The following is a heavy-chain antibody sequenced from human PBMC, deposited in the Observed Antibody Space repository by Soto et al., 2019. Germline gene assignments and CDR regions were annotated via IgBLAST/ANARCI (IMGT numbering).Heavy chain of an antibody. CDR1: GGTFSSYA. V-gene: IGHV1-69*13. CDR3: ARDKGYSYGSELGNYGMDV. Sequence: SVKVSCKASGGTFSSYAISWVRQAPGQGLEWMGGIIPIFGTANYAQKFQGRVTITADESTSTAYMELSSLRSEDTAVYYCARDKGYSYGSELGNYGMDVWGQGTTVTVSS. CDR2: IIPIFGTA. J-gene: IGHJ6*02. D-gene: IGHD5-18*01.